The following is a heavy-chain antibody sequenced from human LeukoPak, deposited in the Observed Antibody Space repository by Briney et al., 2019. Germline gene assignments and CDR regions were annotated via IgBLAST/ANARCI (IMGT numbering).Heavy chain of an antibody. CDR3: ARRLKPMFSFASYFHY. V-gene: IGHV4-39*01. Sequence: SETLSLTCTVSGDSISSSPCYWEWIRQPPGKGLRWIGSIYYSGSTYYNPSLTSRVTISVDTSKNQFSLKLSSVTAADTAVYYCARRLKPMFSFASYFHYWGQGTLVTVSS. J-gene: IGHJ4*02. CDR1: GDSISSSPCY. D-gene: IGHD3-10*02. CDR2: IYYSGST.